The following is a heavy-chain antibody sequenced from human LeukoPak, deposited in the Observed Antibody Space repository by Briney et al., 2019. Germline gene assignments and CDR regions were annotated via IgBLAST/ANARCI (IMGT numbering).Heavy chain of an antibody. CDR3: ASSSIGYCSSTSCYTLGGPTYYFDY. CDR1: GGTFSSYA. Sequence: ASVKVSCKASGGTFSSYAISWVLQAPGQGLEWMGGIIPIFGTANYAQKFQGRVTITTDESTSTAYMELSSLRSEDTAVYYCASSSIGYCSSTSCYTLGGPTYYFDYWGQGTLVTVSS. V-gene: IGHV1-69*05. CDR2: IIPIFGTA. J-gene: IGHJ4*02. D-gene: IGHD2-2*02.